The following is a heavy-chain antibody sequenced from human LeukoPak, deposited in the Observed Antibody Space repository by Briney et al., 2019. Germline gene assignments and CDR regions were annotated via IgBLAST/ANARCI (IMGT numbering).Heavy chain of an antibody. CDR2: IWYDGSNK. J-gene: IGHJ4*02. CDR1: GFTFSSYG. V-gene: IGHV3-33*01. Sequence: GRSMPLSCAASGFTFSSYGMHWVRQAPGKGLEWVAVIWYDGSNKYYADSVKGRFTISRDNSKNTLYLQMNSLRAEDTAVYYCAGSIAVAGTIDYWGQGTLVTVSS. CDR3: AGSIAVAGTIDY. D-gene: IGHD6-19*01.